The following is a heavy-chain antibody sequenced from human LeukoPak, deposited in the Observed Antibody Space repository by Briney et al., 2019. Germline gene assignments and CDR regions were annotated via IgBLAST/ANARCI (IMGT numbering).Heavy chain of an antibody. CDR2: INPSGGST. CDR1: GYTFISYY. CDR3: ARVYGSGSSGDYYGMDV. J-gene: IGHJ6*02. D-gene: IGHD3-10*01. V-gene: IGHV1-46*01. Sequence: ASVKVSCKAYGYTFISYYIHWVRQAPGQGLEWMGIINPSGGSTSYAQKFQGRATMTRDTSTSTVYMELSSLRSEDTAVYYCARVYGSGSSGDYYGMDVWGQGTTVTVSS.